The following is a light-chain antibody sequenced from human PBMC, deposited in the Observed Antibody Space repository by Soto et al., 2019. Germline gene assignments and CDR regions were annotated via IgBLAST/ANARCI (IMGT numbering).Light chain of an antibody. CDR3: CSYAGRATYV. V-gene: IGLV2-23*02. Sequence: QSALTQPASVSGSPGRSITISCTGPSSDVGSYNLVSWYQQYPGKAPKLIIFEVFKRPSGVSHRFSGSKSGNTASLTISGLQAEDEANYYCCSYAGRATYVFGGGTKVTVL. J-gene: IGLJ2*01. CDR1: SSDVGSYNL. CDR2: EVF.